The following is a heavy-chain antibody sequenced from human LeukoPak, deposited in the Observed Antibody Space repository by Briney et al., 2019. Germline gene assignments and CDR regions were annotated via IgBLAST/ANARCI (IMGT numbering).Heavy chain of an antibody. CDR1: GVSISTYY. D-gene: IGHD6-13*01. Sequence: SETLSLTCTVSGVSISTYYWSWMRQPPGKGLEYIGFIYYSGSTDYNPSLKSRVTISLDTSKNQFSLTLSSVIAADTAVYYCARDPESLRSSWSGWGQGALVTVSS. CDR2: IYYSGST. CDR3: ARDPESLRSSWSG. J-gene: IGHJ4*02. V-gene: IGHV4-59*01.